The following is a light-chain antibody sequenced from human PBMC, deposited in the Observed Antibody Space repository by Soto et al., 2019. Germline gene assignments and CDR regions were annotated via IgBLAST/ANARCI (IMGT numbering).Light chain of an antibody. J-gene: IGKJ1*01. CDR1: QGISNY. V-gene: IGKV1-27*01. CDR3: QKYNSAPRT. CDR2: HAS. Sequence: DIQMTQSPSSLSAYVVDRVTITCRARQGISNYLAWYQQKPGKVPKHLIYHASTLQSGVPSRFSGSGSGTDFTLTISSLQPEDVATYYCQKYNSAPRTFGQGTKVEIK.